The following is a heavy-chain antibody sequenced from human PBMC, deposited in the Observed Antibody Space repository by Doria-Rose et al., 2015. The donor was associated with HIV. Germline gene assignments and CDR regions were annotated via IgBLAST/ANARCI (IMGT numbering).Heavy chain of an antibody. J-gene: IGHJ6*03. D-gene: IGHD1-26*01. Sequence: AMTWDRQAPGKGLEWVSAISGGGDTIYYADSVKGRFTISRDNSRKTVSLQMNSVRAEDTAVYYCATGATSSFYYYYIDVWGKGTTVTVSS. CDR2: ISGGGDTI. CDR1: A. CDR3: ATGATSSFYYYYIDV. V-gene: IGHV3-23*01.